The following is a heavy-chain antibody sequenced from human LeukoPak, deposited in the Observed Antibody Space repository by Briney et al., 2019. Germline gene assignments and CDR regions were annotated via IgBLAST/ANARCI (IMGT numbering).Heavy chain of an antibody. J-gene: IGHJ4*02. D-gene: IGHD6-13*01. CDR1: GFTFSNYG. Sequence: PGRSLRLSCAASGFTFSNYGMHWVRQAPGKGLEWVATTSYDGGQTSYADSVKGRFTISRDNSKHTLYLQLKTLRPEDTGVYYCATDQVAAGDYWGQGTLVTVSS. CDR2: TSYDGGQT. CDR3: ATDQVAAGDY. V-gene: IGHV3-30*03.